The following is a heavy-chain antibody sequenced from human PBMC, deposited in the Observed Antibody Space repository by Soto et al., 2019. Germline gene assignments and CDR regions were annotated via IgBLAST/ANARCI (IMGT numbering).Heavy chain of an antibody. Sequence: EVQLLESGGGLVQPGGSLRLSCAASGFTFSSYARSWFPQAPGKGLEWVSAISGSGGSTYYADSVKGRFTISRDNSKNTLYLQMNSLRAEDTAVYYCAKDPIGSWYRIDYWGQGTLVTVSS. V-gene: IGHV3-23*01. CDR1: GFTFSSYA. CDR2: ISGSGGST. J-gene: IGHJ4*02. CDR3: AKDPIGSWYRIDY. D-gene: IGHD6-13*01.